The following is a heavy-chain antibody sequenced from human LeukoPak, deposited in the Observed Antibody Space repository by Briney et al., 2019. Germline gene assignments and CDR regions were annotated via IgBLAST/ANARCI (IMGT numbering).Heavy chain of an antibody. Sequence: GGSLRLSCAVSGFIFSKHYMGWVRQAPGKGLEWVGRTRNKATKYTTEYAASVTGIFAIPRDHSTNPLYLQMNSLNTEDTAVYFCVRGVMSTIRGRATHGMDVWGQGTTVTVSS. CDR1: GFIFSKHY. CDR3: VRGVMSTIRGRATHGMDV. V-gene: IGHV3-72*01. D-gene: IGHD5/OR15-5a*01. J-gene: IGHJ6*02. CDR2: TRNKATKYTT.